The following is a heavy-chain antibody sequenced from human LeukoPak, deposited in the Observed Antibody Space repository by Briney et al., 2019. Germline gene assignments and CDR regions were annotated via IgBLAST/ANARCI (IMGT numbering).Heavy chain of an antibody. J-gene: IGHJ4*02. Sequence: SETLSLTCTVSGGSISSYYWSWIRQSPGKTLEWIGYVYYTGSTKYNPSLKSRVTTSVDTSKNQFSLKLSSVTAADTAVYYCARVIVHGHSDYWGQGALVTVSS. CDR1: GGSISSYY. V-gene: IGHV4-59*08. CDR2: VYYTGST. D-gene: IGHD2-8*01. CDR3: ARVIVHGHSDY.